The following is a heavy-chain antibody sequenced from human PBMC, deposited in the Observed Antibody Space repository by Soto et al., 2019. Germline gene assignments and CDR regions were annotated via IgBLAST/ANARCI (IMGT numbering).Heavy chain of an antibody. D-gene: IGHD3-16*01. CDR2: IYSSGST. CDR3: ARDRGPHSYADY. Sequence: XXTLSLACTVSGGTVNTYYWRWILQPPGKGLEWIGYIYSSGSTNYNPSLKSRVSMSVDTSKNQFSLYLRSVTAADTAVYYCARDRGPHSYADYWGQGTLVTVSS. CDR1: GGTVNTYY. J-gene: IGHJ4*02. V-gene: IGHV4-59*02.